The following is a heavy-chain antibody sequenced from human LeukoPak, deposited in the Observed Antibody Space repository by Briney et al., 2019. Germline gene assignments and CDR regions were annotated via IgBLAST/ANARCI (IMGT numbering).Heavy chain of an antibody. V-gene: IGHV4-39*01. J-gene: IGHJ4*02. CDR3: ARLDYGDESHFDY. CDR2: IYYSGST. D-gene: IGHD4-17*01. CDR1: GGSISSSSYY. Sequence: PSETLSLTCTVSGGSISSSSYYWGWIRQPPGKGLEWIGSIYYSGSTYYNPSLKSRVTISVDTSKNQFSLKLSSVTAADTAVYYCARLDYGDESHFDYWGQGTLVTVSS.